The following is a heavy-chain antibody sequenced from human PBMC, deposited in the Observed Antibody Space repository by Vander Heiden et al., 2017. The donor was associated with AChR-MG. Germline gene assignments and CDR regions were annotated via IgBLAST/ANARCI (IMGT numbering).Heavy chain of an antibody. CDR3: AKAARPEEGDAFDI. V-gene: IGHV3-9*01. CDR2: ISWNSGSR. J-gene: IGHJ3*02. Sequence: EVQLVASGGGLVQPGRSLRLSCAASGFTFDDYALHWVRQAPGKGLEWVSGISWNSGSRGYADSVKGRFTISRDNAKNSLYLQMNSLRAEDTALYYCAKAARPEEGDAFDIWGQGTMVTVSS. D-gene: IGHD6-6*01. CDR1: GFTFDDYA.